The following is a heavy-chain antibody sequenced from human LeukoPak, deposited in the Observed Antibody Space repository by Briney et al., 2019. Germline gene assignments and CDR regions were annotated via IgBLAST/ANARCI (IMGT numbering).Heavy chain of an antibody. V-gene: IGHV4-38-2*02. CDR2: IYHSGST. D-gene: IGHD1-1*01. CDR3: ARATAGTTLFEGIDY. CDR1: GYSISSGYY. Sequence: SETLSLTCTVSGYSISSGYYWGWIRQPPGKGLEWIGSIYHSGSTYYNPSLKSRVTISLDTSKNQFSLKLSSVTAADTAVYYCARATAGTTLFEGIDYWGQGTLVTVSS. J-gene: IGHJ4*02.